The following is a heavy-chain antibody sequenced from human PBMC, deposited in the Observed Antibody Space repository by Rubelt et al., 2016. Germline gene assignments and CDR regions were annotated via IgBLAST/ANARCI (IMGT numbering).Heavy chain of an antibody. Sequence: GGGLVQPGGSLRLSCAASGFTVSSNYMSWVRQAPGKGLEWVSAISGSGGSTYHAESVKGRFTISSDNSKNTLYLQMNSLRAEDTAVYYCARDRNYYDSSGFSNCDYWGQGTLVTVSS. CDR3: ARDRNYYDSSGFSNCDY. CDR2: ISGSGGST. J-gene: IGHJ4*02. D-gene: IGHD3-22*01. CDR1: GFTVSSNY. V-gene: IGHV3-23*01.